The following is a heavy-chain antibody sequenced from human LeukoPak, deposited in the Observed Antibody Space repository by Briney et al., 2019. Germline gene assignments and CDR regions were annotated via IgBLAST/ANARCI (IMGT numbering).Heavy chain of an antibody. CDR2: ISPGSSTI. J-gene: IGHJ3*01. CDR1: GFTFSTYS. V-gene: IGHV3-48*01. CDR3: ARERDGYTHDAFDV. D-gene: IGHD5-24*01. Sequence: PGGSLRPSCAASGFTFSTYSMTWVRQAPGKGLEWVSYISPGSSTIYYADSVKGRFTISRDNAKNALYLQMNSLRAEDTAVYYCARERDGYTHDAFDVWGQGTMVTVSS.